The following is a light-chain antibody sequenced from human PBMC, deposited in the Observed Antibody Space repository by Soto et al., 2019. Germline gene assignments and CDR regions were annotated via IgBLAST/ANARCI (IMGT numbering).Light chain of an antibody. CDR1: SSDVGGYNY. J-gene: IGLJ3*02. Sequence: QSALTQPASVSGTPGQSITISCTGTSSDVGGYNYVSWFQQHPGKAPQLKIYEVSNRPSGVSNRFSGSKSGYTASLTISELQAEDEADYYCTSFTSSSTWVFGGWTKLTVL. V-gene: IGLV2-14*03. CDR3: TSFTSSSTWV. CDR2: EVS.